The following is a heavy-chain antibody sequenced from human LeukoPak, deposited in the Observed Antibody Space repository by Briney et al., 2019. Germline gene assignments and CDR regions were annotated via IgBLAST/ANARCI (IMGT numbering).Heavy chain of an antibody. Sequence: PSETLSLTCTVSGGSISSSSYYWSWIRQPPGKGLEWIASINYSGSTYYNPSLKSRVTISVDTSKNQFSLKLSSVTAADTTVYYCARYVVYGSGIYYSDYWGQGTLVTVSS. J-gene: IGHJ4*02. D-gene: IGHD3-10*01. CDR3: ARYVVYGSGIYYSDY. CDR2: INYSGST. V-gene: IGHV4-39*01. CDR1: GGSISSSSYY.